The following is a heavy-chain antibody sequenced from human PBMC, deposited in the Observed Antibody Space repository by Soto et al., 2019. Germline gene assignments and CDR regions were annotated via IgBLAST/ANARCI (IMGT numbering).Heavy chain of an antibody. V-gene: IGHV1-46*01. J-gene: IGHJ4*02. Sequence: ASVKVSCKASGYTFTSYYMHWARQAPGQGLEWMGIINPSGGSTSYAQKFQGRVTVTRDTSTSTVYMELSSLRSEDTAVYYCARDREMALYYFTYWGQGTLVTVSS. CDR2: INPSGGST. D-gene: IGHD1-26*01. CDR1: GYTFTSYY. CDR3: ARDREMALYYFTY.